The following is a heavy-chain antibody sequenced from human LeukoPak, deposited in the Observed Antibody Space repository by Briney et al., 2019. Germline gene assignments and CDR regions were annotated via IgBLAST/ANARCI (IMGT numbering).Heavy chain of an antibody. D-gene: IGHD3-22*01. Sequence: PGGSLRLSCAASGFTFSSYAMSWVRQAPGRGLEWVSGISGSGTSTYYAASVKGQFTISRDNSKNTLYLQMNRLSAEDTAVYYCASRNYYDSSGYYYYYFDYWGQGILSPSPQ. CDR2: ISGSGTST. V-gene: IGHV3-23*01. CDR3: ASRNYYDSSGYYYYYFDY. J-gene: IGHJ4*02. CDR1: GFTFSSYA.